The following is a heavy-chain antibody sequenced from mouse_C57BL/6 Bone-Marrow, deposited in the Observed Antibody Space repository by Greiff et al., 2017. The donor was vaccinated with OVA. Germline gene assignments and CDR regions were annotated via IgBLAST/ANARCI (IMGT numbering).Heavy chain of an antibody. J-gene: IGHJ3*01. D-gene: IGHD2-5*01. Sequence: EVQLEESGAGLVKPGASLKLSCAASGFTFSSYAMSWVRQTPEKRLEWVAYISRGGGYTYYADNVKGRFTISRDTARNTLYLQMSSLKSEDTAMDYCTRERVKKWFAYWGQGTLVTVSA. CDR2: ISRGGGYT. CDR3: TRERVKKWFAY. CDR1: GFTFSSYA. V-gene: IGHV5-9-1*02.